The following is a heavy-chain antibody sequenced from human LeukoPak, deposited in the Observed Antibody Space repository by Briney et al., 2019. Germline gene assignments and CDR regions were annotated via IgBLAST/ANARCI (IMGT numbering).Heavy chain of an antibody. CDR2: IYSNGVT. CDR3: ARDGVYSGSYYHSFDY. D-gene: IGHD1-26*01. V-gene: IGHV3-66*01. CDR1: GFTVSSNY. Sequence: QPGGSLRLSCAASGFTVSSNYVSWVRQAPGKGLEWVSFIYSNGVTYYADSVKGRFTISRDNSKNTLYLHMNSLRAEDTAVYYCARDGVYSGSYYHSFDYWGQGTLVTVSS. J-gene: IGHJ4*02.